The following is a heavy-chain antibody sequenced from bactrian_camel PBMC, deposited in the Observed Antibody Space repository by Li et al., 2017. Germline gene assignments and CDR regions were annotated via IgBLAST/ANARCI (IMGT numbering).Heavy chain of an antibody. Sequence: HVQLVESGGGSVQAGGSLRLSCATSGSGYDSRCMGWFRQAPGKERERVAVLTSDGRASYALFVQGRFTISKDSAANTLYLQMTSLKAEDTATYYCAAASAAPWICLTGRGFRYWGQGTQVTVS. CDR3: AAASAAPWICLTGRGFRY. V-gene: IGHV3S53*01. CDR2: LTSDGRA. CDR1: GSGYDSRC. J-gene: IGHJ4*01. D-gene: IGHD1*01.